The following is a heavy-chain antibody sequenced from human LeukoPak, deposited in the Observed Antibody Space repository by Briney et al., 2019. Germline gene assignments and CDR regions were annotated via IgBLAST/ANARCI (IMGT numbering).Heavy chain of an antibody. D-gene: IGHD2-2*02. J-gene: IGHJ4*02. CDR2: IYHSGST. V-gene: IGHV4-38-2*01. Sequence: SETLSRTCAVSGYSISSGYYWGRIRQPPGKGLGWIGSIYHSGSTYYNPSLKSRVTISVDTSKNQFSLKLSSVTAADTAVYYCARALLYFSSTSCYTRGFDYWGQGTLVTVSS. CDR3: ARALLYFSSTSCYTRGFDY. CDR1: GYSISSGYY.